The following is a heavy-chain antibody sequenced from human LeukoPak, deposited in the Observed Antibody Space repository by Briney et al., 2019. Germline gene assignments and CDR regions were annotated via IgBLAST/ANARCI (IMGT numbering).Heavy chain of an antibody. CDR3: ARDNGFHDY. CDR2: IKQDGSEK. J-gene: IGHJ4*02. D-gene: IGHD6-25*01. Sequence: GGSLRLSCGASGFTFTAYTMNWVRQAPGKGLEWVANIKQDGSEKYYVDSVKGRFTISRDNAKNSLYLQMNSLKAEDTAVYYCARDNGFHDYWGQGTLVTVSS. V-gene: IGHV3-7*03. CDR1: GFTFTAYT.